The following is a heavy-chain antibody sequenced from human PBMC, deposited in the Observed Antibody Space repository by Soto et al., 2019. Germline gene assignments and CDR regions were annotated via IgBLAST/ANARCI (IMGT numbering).Heavy chain of an antibody. CDR1: GFTFRDYA. J-gene: IGHJ3*02. CDR3: VRDHRWAFDI. Sequence: EVQLVESGGGLVQPGGSLRVSCIDSGFTFRDYAFNWVRQAPGKGLEWVSYISVGGGSIFYADSVKGRFTIPRDDARNSVYLQMNTLRHEDTAVYHCVRDHRWAFDIWGQGTVVTVSS. V-gene: IGHV3-48*02. D-gene: IGHD2-15*01. CDR2: ISVGGGSI.